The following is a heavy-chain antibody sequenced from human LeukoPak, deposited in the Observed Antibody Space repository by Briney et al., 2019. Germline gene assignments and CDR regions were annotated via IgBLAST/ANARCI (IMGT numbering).Heavy chain of an antibody. Sequence: PGGSLRLSCEASGFPFSDSAMSWVRQASGRGLEWFSLISARGGNSYYADSVTGPFTVSRNSSKNTLHLQMNSLRAEDTAVYYCARDIELSCWGQGTLVTVSS. CDR3: ARDIELSC. D-gene: IGHD1-26*01. CDR2: ISARGGNS. J-gene: IGHJ4*02. CDR1: GFPFSDSA. V-gene: IGHV3-23*01.